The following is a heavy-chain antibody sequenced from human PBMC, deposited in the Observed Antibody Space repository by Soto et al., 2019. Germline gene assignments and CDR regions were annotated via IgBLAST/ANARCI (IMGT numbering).Heavy chain of an antibody. CDR1: GGSVSSGSYY. J-gene: IGHJ6*02. CDR2: IYYSGST. D-gene: IGHD3-10*01. V-gene: IGHV4-61*01. Sequence: ASETLSLTCTVSGGSVSSGSYYWSWIRQPPGKGLEWIGYIYYSGSTNYNPSLKSRVTISVDTSKNQFSLKLSSVTAADTAVYYCARDQSSSPYYYYYGMDVWGQGTTVTVSS. CDR3: ARDQSSSPYYYYYGMDV.